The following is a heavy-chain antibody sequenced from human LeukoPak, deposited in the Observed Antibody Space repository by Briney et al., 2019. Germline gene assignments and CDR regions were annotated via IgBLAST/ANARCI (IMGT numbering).Heavy chain of an antibody. V-gene: IGHV4-30-2*01. Sequence: SETLSLTCTVSGGALSSGGYYWTWIRQPPGKGLEWIGNIYHSGSTYYNPSLKSRVTISVDRSKNQFSLKLSSVTAAVTAVYYCARVSFAGVVIKRLDYWGQGTLVTVSS. D-gene: IGHD3-3*01. CDR3: ARVSFAGVVIKRLDY. CDR2: IYHSGST. CDR1: GGALSSGGYY. J-gene: IGHJ4*02.